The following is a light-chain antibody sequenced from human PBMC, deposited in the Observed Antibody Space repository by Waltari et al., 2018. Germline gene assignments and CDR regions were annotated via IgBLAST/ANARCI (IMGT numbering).Light chain of an antibody. CDR2: GNN. CDR3: QSFDSNVRGGVV. CDR1: SSNLGAGHD. Sequence: QSILTQPTSVSGAHGQRVTISCTGRSSNLGAGHDVLRFQSFPGTAPKLLIYGNNNRPSGVPDRFSGSKSGSAASLAINGLQAEDEADYYCQSFDSNVRGGVVFGGGTKVTVL. V-gene: IGLV1-40*01. J-gene: IGLJ3*02.